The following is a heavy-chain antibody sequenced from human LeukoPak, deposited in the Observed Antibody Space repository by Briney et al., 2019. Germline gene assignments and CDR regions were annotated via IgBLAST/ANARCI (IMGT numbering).Heavy chain of an antibody. J-gene: IGHJ5*01. Sequence: SVKVSCKASGYTFTGYYMHWVRQAPGQGLEWMGWINPNSGGTNYAQKFQGRVTMTRDTSISTAYMELSRLRSDDTAVYYCARDRYDFWSGIGGGNWFDSWGQGTLVTVSS. CDR3: ARDRYDFWSGIGGGNWFDS. CDR1: GYTFTGYY. D-gene: IGHD3-3*01. V-gene: IGHV1-2*02. CDR2: INPNSGGT.